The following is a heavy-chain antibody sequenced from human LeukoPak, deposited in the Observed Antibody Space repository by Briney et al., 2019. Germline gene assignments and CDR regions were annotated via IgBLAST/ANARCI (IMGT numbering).Heavy chain of an antibody. CDR2: IYYSGST. Sequence: PSETLSLTCTVSGGSISSYYWSWIRQPPGKGLEWIGYIYYSGSTNYNPSLKSRVTILVDTSKNQFSLNLSSVTAADTAVYYCARRGIAAAGYDYWGQGTLVTVSS. V-gene: IGHV4-59*08. CDR1: GGSISSYY. CDR3: ARRGIAAAGYDY. J-gene: IGHJ4*02. D-gene: IGHD6-13*01.